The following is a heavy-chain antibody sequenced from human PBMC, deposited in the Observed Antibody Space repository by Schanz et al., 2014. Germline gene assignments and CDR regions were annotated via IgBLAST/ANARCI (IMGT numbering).Heavy chain of an antibody. CDR3: AKDLNRVATAPQS. CDR1: GFTFSSYA. Sequence: DVQLLESGGGLVQPGGSLRLSCAASGFTFSSYAMSWVRQPPGKGLEWVSSIRGSGGGTDYADSVKGRFTISRDNSKNTLFLQMNSLRDEDTALYYCAKDLNRVATAPQSWGQGTLVTVSS. V-gene: IGHV3-23*01. J-gene: IGHJ5*02. D-gene: IGHD5-12*01. CDR2: IRGSGGGT.